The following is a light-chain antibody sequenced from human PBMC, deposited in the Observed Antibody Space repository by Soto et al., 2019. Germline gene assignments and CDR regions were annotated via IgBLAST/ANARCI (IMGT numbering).Light chain of an antibody. V-gene: IGLV1-40*01. CDR2: GNT. Sequence: QSVLTQPPSASGTPGQRVTISCSGSSSNIGAGYDVHWYQQLPGTAPKLLIYGNTNRPSGVPDRFSGSKSGTSASLAVTGLQAEDEADYYCQSYDSSLITSVFGGGTKVTVL. CDR1: SSNIGAGYD. J-gene: IGLJ2*01. CDR3: QSYDSSLITSV.